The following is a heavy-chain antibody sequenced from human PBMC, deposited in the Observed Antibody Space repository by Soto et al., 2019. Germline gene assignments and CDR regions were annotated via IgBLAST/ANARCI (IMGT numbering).Heavy chain of an antibody. CDR3: ESVESGSEYSYGY. Sequence: GGALRLSCAASGFTFSRYWLVWVRQTPGEGLEWMANINQDGSRKYYVDSVRGRFTISRDNAKNSVYLQMNSLRAEDTAVYYCESVESGSEYSYGYWGQGTLVTVSS. V-gene: IGHV3-7*01. CDR2: INQDGSRK. CDR1: GFTFSRYW. J-gene: IGHJ4*02. D-gene: IGHD5-18*01.